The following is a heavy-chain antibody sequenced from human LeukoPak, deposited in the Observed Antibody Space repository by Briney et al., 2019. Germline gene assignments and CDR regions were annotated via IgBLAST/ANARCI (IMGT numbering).Heavy chain of an antibody. J-gene: IGHJ3*02. V-gene: IGHV3-21*01. CDR1: GYSISSGYY. CDR3: ARDAEQIAFDI. Sequence: PSETLSLTCTVSGYSISSGYYWGWIRQPPGKGLEWVSSISSSSSYIYYADSVKGRFTISRDNAKNSLYLQMNSLRAEDTAVYYCARDAEQIAFDIWGQGTMVTVSS. D-gene: IGHD1-26*01. CDR2: ISSSSSYI.